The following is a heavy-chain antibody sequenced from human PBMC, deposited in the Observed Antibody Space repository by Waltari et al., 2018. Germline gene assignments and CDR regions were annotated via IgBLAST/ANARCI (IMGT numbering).Heavy chain of an antibody. CDR2: ISGSDGST. D-gene: IGHD2-21*01. Sequence: EVQLLESGGGLVQPGGSLRLSCAASGFTFSSYAMSWVRPAPGKGLEWVSAISGSDGSTYYADAVKGRFTISRDNSKNTLYLQMNSLRAEDTAVYYCAKEELGDCGGDCFHFDYWGQGTLVTVAS. V-gene: IGHV3-23*01. J-gene: IGHJ4*02. CDR1: GFTFSSYA. CDR3: AKEELGDCGGDCFHFDY.